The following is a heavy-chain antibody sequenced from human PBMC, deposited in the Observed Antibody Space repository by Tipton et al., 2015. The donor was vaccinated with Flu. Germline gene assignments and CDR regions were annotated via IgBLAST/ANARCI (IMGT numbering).Heavy chain of an antibody. D-gene: IGHD3-10*01. CDR3: ARGLYGSGSYQRRYFDS. Sequence: TLSLTCAVYGGSFSGYYWSWIRQPPGKGLEWIGEINHSGSTNYNPSLKSRVTISVDTSKNQFSLKLSSVTAADTAVYYCARGLYGSGSYQRRYFDSWGQGTQVTVSS. CDR2: INHSGST. CDR1: GGSFSGYY. J-gene: IGHJ4*02. V-gene: IGHV4-34*01.